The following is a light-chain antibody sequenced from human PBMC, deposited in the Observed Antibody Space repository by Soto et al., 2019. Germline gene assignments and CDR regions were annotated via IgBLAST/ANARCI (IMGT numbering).Light chain of an antibody. CDR3: NSSTSRSNFDV. V-gene: IGLV2-14*01. CDR2: EVS. CDR1: SSDVGGYKY. J-gene: IGLJ1*01. Sequence: QSVLTQPASVSGFPGQSITISCTGTSSDVGGYKYVSWYQQHPGKAPKLIIYEVSNRPSGVSNRFSGSKSGNTASLTISGLQAEDEADYYCNSSTSRSNFDVFGTGTKVTVL.